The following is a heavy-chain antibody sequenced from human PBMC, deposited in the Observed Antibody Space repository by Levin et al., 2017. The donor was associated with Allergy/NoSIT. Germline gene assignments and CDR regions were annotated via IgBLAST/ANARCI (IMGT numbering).Heavy chain of an antibody. D-gene: IGHD3-3*01. J-gene: IGHJ6*03. Sequence: SCAASGFTFSSYGMHWVRQAPGKGLEWVAVIWYDGSNKYYADSVKGRFTISRDNSKNTLYLQMNSLRAEDTAVYYCARDTYTTIFGVVSYYMDVWGKGTTVTVSS. CDR3: ARDTYTTIFGVVSYYMDV. V-gene: IGHV3-33*01. CDR1: GFTFSSYG. CDR2: IWYDGSNK.